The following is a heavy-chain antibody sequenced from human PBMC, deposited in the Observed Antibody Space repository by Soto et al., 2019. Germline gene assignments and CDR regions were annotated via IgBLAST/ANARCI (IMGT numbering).Heavy chain of an antibody. Sequence: HPGGSLRLSCAASGFTFSSYSMNWVRQAPGKGLEWVSYISSSSSTIYYADSVKGRFTISRDNAKNSLYLQMNSLRAEDTAVYYCARDGPYDILTGFHYYMDVWGKGTTVTVSS. CDR3: ARDGPYDILTGFHYYMDV. CDR2: ISSSSSTI. CDR1: GFTFSSYS. V-gene: IGHV3-48*01. J-gene: IGHJ6*03. D-gene: IGHD3-9*01.